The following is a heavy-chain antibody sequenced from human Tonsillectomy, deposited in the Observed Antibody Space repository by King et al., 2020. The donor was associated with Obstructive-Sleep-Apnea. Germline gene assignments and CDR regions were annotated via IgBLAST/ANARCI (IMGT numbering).Heavy chain of an antibody. CDR1: GGSISSYY. CDR2: IYYSGST. D-gene: IGHD2/OR15-2a*01. J-gene: IGHJ3*02. Sequence: VQLQESGPGLVKPSETLSLTCTVSGGSISSYYWSWIRQPPGKGLEWIGYIYYSGSTNYNPSLKSRVTISVDTSKNQFSLKLSSVTAADTAVYYCARQGGPFDAFDIWGQGTMVTVSS. CDR3: ARQGGPFDAFDI. V-gene: IGHV4-59*08.